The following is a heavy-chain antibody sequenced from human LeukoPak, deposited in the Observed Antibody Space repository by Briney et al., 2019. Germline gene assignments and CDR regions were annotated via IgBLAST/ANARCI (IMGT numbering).Heavy chain of an antibody. V-gene: IGHV4-61*02. Sequence: SETLSLTCTVSGGSISSGSYYWSWIRQPAGKGLEWIGRIYTSGSTNYNPSLKSRVTISVDTSKNQFSLKLSSVTAADTAVYYCARSSRTTATTGWFDPWGQGTLVTVSS. CDR2: IYTSGST. J-gene: IGHJ5*02. CDR3: ARSSRTTATTGWFDP. D-gene: IGHD4-17*01. CDR1: GGSISSGSYY.